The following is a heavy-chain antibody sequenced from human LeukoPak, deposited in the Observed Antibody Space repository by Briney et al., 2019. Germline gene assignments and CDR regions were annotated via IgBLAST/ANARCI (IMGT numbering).Heavy chain of an antibody. CDR1: GGSLSGYD. CDR3: ARINYGDY. J-gene: IGHJ4*02. V-gene: IGHV4-34*01. CDR2: IDHSGKT. Sequence: SETLSLTCAVFGGSLSGYDWSWIRQPPGKGLEWIGEIDHSGKTNYNPPLKSRVTISEDTSKNQFSLKLNSVTAADTAVYYCARINYGDYWGQGTLVTVSS.